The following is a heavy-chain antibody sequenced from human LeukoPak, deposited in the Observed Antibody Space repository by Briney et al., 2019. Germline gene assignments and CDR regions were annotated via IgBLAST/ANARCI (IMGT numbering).Heavy chain of an antibody. Sequence: PSETLSLTCTVSGGSISSGSYYWSWIRQPAGKGLEWIGRIYTSGSTNYNPSLKSRVTISLDTSKNQFSLNLSSVTAADTAVYYCARAPAAAGRGFDYWGQGTLATVSS. D-gene: IGHD6-13*01. CDR2: IYTSGST. CDR1: GGSISSGSYY. V-gene: IGHV4-61*02. CDR3: ARAPAAAGRGFDY. J-gene: IGHJ4*02.